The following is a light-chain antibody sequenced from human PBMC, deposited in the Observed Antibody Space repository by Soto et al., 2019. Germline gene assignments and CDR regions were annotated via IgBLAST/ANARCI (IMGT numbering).Light chain of an antibody. Sequence: QSALTQPASVSGSPGQSITISCTGTSSDIGLYKFVSWFQQHPGKAPKLMIFEGTNRPSGISNRFSGSKSGNTASLTISGLQAEDEAIYFCSSSTNTNTLVIFGGGTKVTVL. CDR3: SSSTNTNTLVI. CDR2: EGT. J-gene: IGLJ2*01. V-gene: IGLV2-14*01. CDR1: SSDIGLYKF.